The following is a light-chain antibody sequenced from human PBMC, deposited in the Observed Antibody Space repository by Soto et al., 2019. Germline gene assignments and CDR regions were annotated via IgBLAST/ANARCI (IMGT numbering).Light chain of an antibody. J-gene: IGLJ1*01. CDR3: QSYDISLSGSYV. CDR1: ASKFGTGHY. CDR2: SNT. Sequence: QSVLQQPPSVSGAPGHRGTISCTGGASKFGTGHYVHWYHQLPGTAPKLLIYSNTNRPSGVPERFSGSKSATSASLAIAGLQTEDEADYFCQSYDISLSGSYVFGTGTKLTVL. V-gene: IGLV1-40*01.